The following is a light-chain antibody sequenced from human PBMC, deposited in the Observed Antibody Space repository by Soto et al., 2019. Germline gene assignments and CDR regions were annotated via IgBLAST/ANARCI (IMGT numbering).Light chain of an antibody. V-gene: IGKV1-5*03. CDR3: QQYEAYPLT. Sequence: DIQLTQSPSTLSASVGDRVTITCRASQSINSWLAWYQQKPGKAPKLLVYKASSLESGVPSRFSGSGSVTDFTLTISTLQPDDFATYYCQQYEAYPLTFGGGTKVEI. CDR1: QSINSW. J-gene: IGKJ4*01. CDR2: KAS.